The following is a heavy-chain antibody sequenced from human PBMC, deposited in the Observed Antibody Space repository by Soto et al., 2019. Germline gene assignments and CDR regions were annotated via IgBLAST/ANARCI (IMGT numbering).Heavy chain of an antibody. V-gene: IGHV1-3*01. D-gene: IGHD3-22*01. J-gene: IGHJ4*02. Sequence: AASVKVSCKASGYTFTSYAMHWVRQAPGQRLEWMGWINAGNGNTKYSQKFQGRVTITRDTSASTAYMELSSLRSEDTAVYYCARSSYDSSGYYLYYFDYWGQGTLVTVSS. CDR1: GYTFTSYA. CDR2: INAGNGNT. CDR3: ARSSYDSSGYYLYYFDY.